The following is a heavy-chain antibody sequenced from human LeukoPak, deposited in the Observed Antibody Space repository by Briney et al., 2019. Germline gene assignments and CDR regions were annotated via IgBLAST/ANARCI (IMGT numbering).Heavy chain of an antibody. J-gene: IGHJ6*02. V-gene: IGHV5-51*01. CDR3: AKTLGYCSSTSCYRGGDYYYYGMDV. CDR1: GYSFNSYW. Sequence: GESLKISRKGSGYSFNSYWIGWVRQMPGKGLEWMGIIYPGDSDTRYSPSFQGQVTISADKSISTAYLQWSSLKASDTAMYYCAKTLGYCSSTSCYRGGDYYYYGMDVWGQGTTVTVSS. CDR2: IYPGDSDT. D-gene: IGHD2-2*01.